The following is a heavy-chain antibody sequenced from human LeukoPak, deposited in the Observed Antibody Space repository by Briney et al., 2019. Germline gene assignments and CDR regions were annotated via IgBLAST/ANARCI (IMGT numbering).Heavy chain of an antibody. CDR2: ISWNSGSI. CDR3: AKDIGSSGLLDY. CDR1: GFTFDDYA. D-gene: IGHD3-22*01. Sequence: GRSLRLSCAASGFTFDDYAMHWVRQAPGKGLEWVSGISWNSGSIGYADSVKGRFTISRDNAKNSLYLQMNSLRAEDTALYYCAKDIGSSGLLDYWGQGTLVTVSS. V-gene: IGHV3-9*01. J-gene: IGHJ4*02.